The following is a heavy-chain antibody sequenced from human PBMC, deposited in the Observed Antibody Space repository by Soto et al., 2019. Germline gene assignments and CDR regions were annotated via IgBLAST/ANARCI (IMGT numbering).Heavy chain of an antibody. CDR3: ARDGEGGMDV. Sequence: SETLSLTCTVSGGGFRNYYWSWIRQPPGKGLEWIGYIYHSGSTNYNPSLKSRVTISVDTSKNHFTLKLSSVTAADTAVYYCARDGEGGMDVWGQGTTVTVSS. V-gene: IGHV4-59*01. CDR2: IYHSGST. CDR1: GGGFRNYY. J-gene: IGHJ6*02.